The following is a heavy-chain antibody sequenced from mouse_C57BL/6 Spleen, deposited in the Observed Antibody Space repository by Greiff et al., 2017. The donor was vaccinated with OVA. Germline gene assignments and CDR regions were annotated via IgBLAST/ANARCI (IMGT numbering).Heavy chain of an antibody. V-gene: IGHV5-17*01. CDR3: ARGRTGTEYFDY. CDR2: ISSGSSTI. D-gene: IGHD4-1*01. CDR1: GFTFSDYG. J-gene: IGHJ2*01. Sequence: EVQLVESGGGLVKPGGSPKLSCAASGFTFSDYGMHWVRQAPEKGLEWVAYISSGSSTIYYADTVKGRFTISRDNAKNTLFLQMTSLRSEDTAMYYCARGRTGTEYFDYWGQGTTLTVSS.